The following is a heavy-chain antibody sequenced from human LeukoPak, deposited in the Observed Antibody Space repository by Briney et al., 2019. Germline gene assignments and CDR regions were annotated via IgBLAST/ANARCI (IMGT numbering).Heavy chain of an antibody. D-gene: IGHD1-26*01. V-gene: IGHV3-53*01. CDR2: IYSGGDT. CDR1: GFTVSSNF. CDR3: ARDIGGIFDS. J-gene: IGHJ4*02. Sequence: PGGSLRLSCAASGFTVSSNFMSWVRQAPGKGLEWVSVIYSGGDTYYADSVKGRLTISRDNSKNTLYLQMNSLRAEDTAVYYCARDIGGIFDSWGQGTLVTVSS.